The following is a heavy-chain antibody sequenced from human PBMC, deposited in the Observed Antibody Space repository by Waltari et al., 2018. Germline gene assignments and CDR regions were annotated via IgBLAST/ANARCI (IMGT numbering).Heavy chain of an antibody. J-gene: IGHJ4*02. CDR1: AFRFSTYL. CDR2: IREDGSDK. D-gene: IGHD2-2*01. CDR3: ANSPVESGATGSVKPWGFDY. V-gene: IGHV3-7*01. Sequence: EVQLVESGGGLVQPGGSLRLSCKASAFRFSTYLMGWVRQAPGKGLEWVASIREDGSDKYYVDSVKGRFTISRDNAKTSLYLQMNSLRAEDTAVYFCANSPVESGATGSVKPWGFDYWGQGNLVTVSS.